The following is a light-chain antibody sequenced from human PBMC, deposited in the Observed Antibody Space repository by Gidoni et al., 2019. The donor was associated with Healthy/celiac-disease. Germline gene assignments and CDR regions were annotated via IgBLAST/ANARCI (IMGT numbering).Light chain of an antibody. CDR3: QQSWT. J-gene: IGKJ1*01. CDR2: AAS. Sequence: IQLTQSPSSLSASVGDRVTITCRASQGISSYLAWYQQQPGKAPKLLIYAASTLQSGVPSRFSGSGSGTDFTLTISSLQPEDFATYYCQQSWTFGQGTKVEIK. CDR1: QGISSY. V-gene: IGKV1-9*01.